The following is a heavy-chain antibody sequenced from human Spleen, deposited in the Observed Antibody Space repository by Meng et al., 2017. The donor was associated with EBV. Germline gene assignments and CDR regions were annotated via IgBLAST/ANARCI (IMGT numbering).Heavy chain of an antibody. D-gene: IGHD1-26*01. V-gene: IGHV2-5*02. CDR3: AHTIVGASPYYFDY. CDR2: IYWDDDK. Sequence: QTPLKQSVPPLVKPTQTLTLPSTFSGFSLSTSGVGVGWIRQPPGKALEWLALIYWDDDKRYSPSLKSRLTITKDTSKNQVVLTMTNMDPVDTATYYCAHTIVGASPYYFDYWGQGTLVTVSS. J-gene: IGHJ4*02. CDR1: GFSLSTSGVG.